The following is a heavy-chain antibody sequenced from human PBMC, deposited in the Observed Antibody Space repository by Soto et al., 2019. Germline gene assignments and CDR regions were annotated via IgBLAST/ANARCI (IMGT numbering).Heavy chain of an antibody. CDR2: ISYDGSNK. V-gene: IGHV3-30-3*01. Sequence: GGSLRLSCAASGFTFSSYAMHWVRQAPGKGLEWVAVISYDGSNKYYADSVKGRFTISRDNSKNTLYLQMNSLRAEDTAVYYCARDGYNWNYLPWYYYYGMDVWGQGTTVTVSS. CDR1: GFTFSSYA. CDR3: ARDGYNWNYLPWYYYYGMDV. D-gene: IGHD1-7*01. J-gene: IGHJ6*02.